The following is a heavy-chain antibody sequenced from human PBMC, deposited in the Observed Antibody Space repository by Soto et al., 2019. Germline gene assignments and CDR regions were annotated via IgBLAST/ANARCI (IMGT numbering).Heavy chain of an antibody. D-gene: IGHD2-2*01. CDR1: GGSFSGYY. J-gene: IGHJ4*02. CDR2: INHSGST. V-gene: IGHV4-34*01. CDR3: ARGDPGYCSSTSCYRIAAAGTNFDY. Sequence: LETLSLTCAVYGGSFSGYYWSWIRQPPGKGLEWIGEINHSGSTNYNPSLKSRVTISVDTSKNQFSLKLSSVTAADTAVYYCARGDPGYCSSTSCYRIAAAGTNFDYWGQGTLVTVSS.